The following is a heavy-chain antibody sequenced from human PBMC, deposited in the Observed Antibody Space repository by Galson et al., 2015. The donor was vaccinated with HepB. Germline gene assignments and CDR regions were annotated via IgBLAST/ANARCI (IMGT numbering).Heavy chain of an antibody. CDR1: GFTFSSYW. Sequence: SLRLSCAASGFTFSSYWMSWARQAPGKGLEWVANIKQDGSEKYYVDSVKGRFTISRDNAKNSLYLQMNSLRAEDTAVYYCATYRGGSGWYLRPVDYWGQGTLVTVSS. CDR2: IKQDGSEK. D-gene: IGHD6-19*01. CDR3: ATYRGGSGWYLRPVDY. J-gene: IGHJ4*02. V-gene: IGHV3-7*03.